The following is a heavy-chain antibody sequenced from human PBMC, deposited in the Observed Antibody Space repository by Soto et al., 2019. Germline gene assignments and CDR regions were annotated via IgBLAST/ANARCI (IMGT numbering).Heavy chain of an antibody. D-gene: IGHD3-22*01. CDR2: INPSGGST. CDR1: GYTFTSYY. Sequence: QVQLVQSGAEVTKPGASVKVSCKASGYTFTSYYMHWVRQAPGQGLEWMGIINPSGGSTSYAQKFQGRVTMTRDTSTRTVYMDLSSLRSEDTAVYYWARDYGSSGYPRYYFDYWGQVTLVTVSS. CDR3: ARDYGSSGYPRYYFDY. V-gene: IGHV1-46*03. J-gene: IGHJ4*02.